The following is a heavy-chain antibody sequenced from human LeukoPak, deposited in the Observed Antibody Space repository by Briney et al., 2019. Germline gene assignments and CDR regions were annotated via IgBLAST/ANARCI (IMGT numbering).Heavy chain of an antibody. J-gene: IGHJ3*02. CDR2: ISAYNGNT. Sequence: ASVKVSCKASGYPFTSSGITWVRQAPGQGLEWMGWISAYNGNTNYAQKFQGRVTMTTDTSTSTAYIDLRSLRSDDTAVYYCARDRRVNLNGDAFDIWGQGTVVTVSS. CDR1: GYPFTSSG. D-gene: IGHD1-1*01. V-gene: IGHV1-18*01. CDR3: ARDRRVNLNGDAFDI.